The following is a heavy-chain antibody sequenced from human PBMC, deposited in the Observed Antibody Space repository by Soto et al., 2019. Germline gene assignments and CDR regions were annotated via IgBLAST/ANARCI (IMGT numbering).Heavy chain of an antibody. CDR1: GFTFSSYG. CDR3: AKDLGGYSYGYGTYYYYGMDV. D-gene: IGHD5-18*01. J-gene: IGHJ6*02. V-gene: IGHV3-30*18. CDR2: ISYDGSNK. Sequence: PGGSLRLSCAASGFTFSSYGMHWVRQAPGKGLEWVAVISYDGSNKYYADSVKGRFTISRDNSKNTLYLQMNSLRAEDTAVYYCAKDLGGYSYGYGTYYYYGMDVWGQGTTVTVSS.